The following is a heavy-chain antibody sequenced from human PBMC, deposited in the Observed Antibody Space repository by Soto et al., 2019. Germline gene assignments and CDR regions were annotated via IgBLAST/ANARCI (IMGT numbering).Heavy chain of an antibody. Sequence: ASVKVSCKASGGTFSSYAISWVRQAPGQGLEWVGGIIPIFGTANYAQKFQGRVTITADESTSTAYMELSSLRSEDTAVYYCAREFMASTYYYYYGMDVWGQGTTVTVSS. CDR1: GGTFSSYA. V-gene: IGHV1-69*13. CDR3: AREFMASTYYYYYGMDV. CDR2: IIPIFGTA. J-gene: IGHJ6*02.